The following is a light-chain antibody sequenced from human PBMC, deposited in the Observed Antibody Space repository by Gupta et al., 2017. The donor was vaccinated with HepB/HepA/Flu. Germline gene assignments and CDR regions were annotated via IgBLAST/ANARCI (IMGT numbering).Light chain of an antibody. CDR2: NTI. CDR1: TGAVTSGYY. CDR3: RHYYGSPWV. Sequence: QTVVTQQPSLTVSPGGTVTLTCASSTGAVTSGYYPNWFQQKPGQALRALIYNTINKHAWTPARFSGSLLGGKAAMTRSGVEAEDEDEYDCRHYYGSPWVFGGGTKLTVL. V-gene: IGLV7-43*01. J-gene: IGLJ3*02.